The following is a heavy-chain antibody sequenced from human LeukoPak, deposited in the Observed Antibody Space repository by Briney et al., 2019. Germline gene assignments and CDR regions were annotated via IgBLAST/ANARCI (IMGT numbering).Heavy chain of an antibody. Sequence: GASVKVSCKASGGTFSSYAISWVRQAPAQGLEWMGGIIPIFGTANYAQKFQGRVTITADESTSTAYMELSSLRSEDTAVYYCARVGGSYGINAFDIWGQGTMLTVSS. CDR3: ARVGGSYGINAFDI. V-gene: IGHV1-69*13. J-gene: IGHJ3*02. CDR2: IIPIFGTA. D-gene: IGHD1-26*01. CDR1: GGTFSSYA.